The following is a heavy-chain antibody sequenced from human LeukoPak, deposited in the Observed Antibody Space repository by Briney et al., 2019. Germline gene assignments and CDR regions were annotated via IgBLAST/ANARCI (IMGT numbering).Heavy chain of an antibody. CDR1: GFSFSSYW. V-gene: IGHV3-74*01. CDR3: ARSEYAFDY. D-gene: IGHD2-2*01. Sequence: GGSLRLSCAASGFSFSSYWMHWVRQAPGKGLVWVSRINSDGSSTSNADSVKGRFTISRDNAKNTLYLQLNSLRAEDTAVYYCARSEYAFDYWGLGTLVTVSS. J-gene: IGHJ4*02. CDR2: INSDGSST.